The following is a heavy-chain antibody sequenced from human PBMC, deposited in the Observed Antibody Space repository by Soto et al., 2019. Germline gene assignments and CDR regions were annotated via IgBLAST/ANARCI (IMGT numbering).Heavy chain of an antibody. D-gene: IGHD2-15*01. V-gene: IGHV3-15*07. CDR1: GFTFSNAW. J-gene: IGHJ6*02. CDR3: ITVLFSIVYCSGGSCYSAIWYYYYGMDV. Sequence: AGGSLRLSCAASGFTFSNAWMNWVRQAPGKGLEWVGRIKSKTDGGTTDYAAPVKGRFTISRDDSKNTLYLQMNSLKTEDKAVYYCITVLFSIVYCSGGSCYSAIWYYYYGMDVWGQGTTVTVSS. CDR2: IKSKTDGGTT.